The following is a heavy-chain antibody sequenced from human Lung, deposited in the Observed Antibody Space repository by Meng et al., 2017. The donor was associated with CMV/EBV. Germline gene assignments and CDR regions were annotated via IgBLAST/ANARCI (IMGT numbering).Heavy chain of an antibody. CDR1: VFSLSTSGVG. D-gene: IGHD6-6*01. CDR3: ARAAARPSDWFDP. Sequence: ITLKDFGPPFVKPPQTLTLTCTFSVFSLSTSGVGVGWIRQPPGKALECLAIIYGDDEKRYSPSLESRLTVTKDTSKNQVVLTMTNMVPVDTATYYCARAAARPSDWFDPWGQGTLVTVSS. J-gene: IGHJ5*02. CDR2: IYGDDEK. V-gene: IGHV2-5*02.